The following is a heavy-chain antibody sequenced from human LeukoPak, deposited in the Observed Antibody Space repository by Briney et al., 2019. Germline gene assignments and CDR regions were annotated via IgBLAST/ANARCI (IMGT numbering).Heavy chain of an antibody. CDR1: GGTFSSYT. Sequence: EASVKVSCKASGGTFSSYTISWVRQAPGQGLEWMGRIIPILGIANYAQKFQGRVTITADKPTSTAYMELSSLRSEDTAVYYCARDDFWSGYADWGQGTLVTVSS. V-gene: IGHV1-69*02. J-gene: IGHJ4*02. D-gene: IGHD3-3*01. CDR3: ARDDFWSGYAD. CDR2: IIPILGIA.